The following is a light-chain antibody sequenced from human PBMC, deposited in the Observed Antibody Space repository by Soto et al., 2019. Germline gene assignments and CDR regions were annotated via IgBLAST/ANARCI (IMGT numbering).Light chain of an antibody. J-gene: IGKJ3*01. Sequence: DIQMTQSPSSLSASVGDRVTITCRASQSISSYLNWYQQKPGKAPKLLIYAASSLQSGVPSRFGESEYGTDFTLTISSLQPEDLATSSRHKRYSTPLFTFGPGTKVDIK. CDR1: QSISSY. V-gene: IGKV1-39*01. CDR2: AAS. CDR3: HKRYSTPLFT.